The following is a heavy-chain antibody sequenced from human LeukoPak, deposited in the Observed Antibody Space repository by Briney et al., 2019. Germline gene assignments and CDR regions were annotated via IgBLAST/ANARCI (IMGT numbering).Heavy chain of an antibody. D-gene: IGHD4-23*01. J-gene: IGHJ6*02. CDR3: GEGGHGGGNSYYSYGMDV. CDR2: IYHSGST. CDR1: GYSISSGYY. V-gene: IGHV4-38-2*02. Sequence: SETLSLTCTVSGYSISSGYYWGWIRQPPGKGLEWTGNIYHSGSTYYNPSLKSRVTISVDTSKNQFSLKLSSVTAADTAVYYFGEGGHGGGNSYYSYGMDVWAKGPRSPSP.